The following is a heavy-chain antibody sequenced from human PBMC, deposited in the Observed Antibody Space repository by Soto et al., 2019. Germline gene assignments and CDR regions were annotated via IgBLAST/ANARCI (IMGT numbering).Heavy chain of an antibody. CDR3: TKAGSGAFDI. D-gene: IGHD3-10*01. CDR1: GFTFDDYA. CDR2: ISWNSGSI. J-gene: IGHJ3*02. V-gene: IGHV3-9*01. Sequence: GGSLRLSCAASGFTFDDYAMHWVRQAPGKGLEWVSGISWNSGSIGYADSVKGRFTISRDNAKNSLYLQMNSLRAGDTALYYCTKAGSGAFDIWGQGTMVTVSS.